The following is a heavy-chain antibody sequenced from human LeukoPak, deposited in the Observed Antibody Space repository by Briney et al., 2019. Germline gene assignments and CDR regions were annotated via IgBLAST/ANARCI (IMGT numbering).Heavy chain of an antibody. CDR2: IYYSGST. CDR1: GGSIGSSSYY. D-gene: IGHD3-10*01. Sequence: SETLSLTCTVSGGSIGSSSYYWGWIRQPPGKGLEWIGSIYYSGSTYYNPSLKSRVTISVDTSKNQFSLKLSSVTAADTAVYYCARGRYYYGSGSYWYYYYYMDVWGKGTTVTVSS. CDR3: ARGRYYYGSGSYWYYYYYMDV. J-gene: IGHJ6*03. V-gene: IGHV4-39*01.